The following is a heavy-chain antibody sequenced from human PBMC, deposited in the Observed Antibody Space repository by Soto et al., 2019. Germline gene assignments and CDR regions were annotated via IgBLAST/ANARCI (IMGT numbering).Heavy chain of an antibody. J-gene: IGHJ4*02. V-gene: IGHV2-5*02. Sequence: QITLKESGPTLVKPTQTLTLTCTVSGFSLSTTGVSVGWIRQPPGKALEWLALIFWDDDRRYSPSLKSRLTHTKDTSKNQVVLTMTNMAPVDTATYYCAHRLRYCTGGSCYSFHYFDSWGQGTRVTVSS. D-gene: IGHD2-15*01. CDR3: AHRLRYCTGGSCYSFHYFDS. CDR2: IFWDDDR. CDR1: GFSLSTTGVS.